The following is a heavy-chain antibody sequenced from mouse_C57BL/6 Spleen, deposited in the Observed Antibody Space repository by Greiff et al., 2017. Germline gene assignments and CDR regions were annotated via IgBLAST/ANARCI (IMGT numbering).Heavy chain of an antibody. CDR2: ISSGGSYT. Sequence: EVKLMESGGDLVKPGGSLKLSCAASGFTFSSYGMSWVRQTPDKRLEWVATISSGGSYTYYPDSVKGRFTISRDNAKNTLYLQMSSLKSEDTAMYYCARQGGGSFAYWGQGTLVTVSA. J-gene: IGHJ3*01. CDR1: GFTFSSYG. CDR3: ARQGGGSFAY. D-gene: IGHD1-1*02. V-gene: IGHV5-6*01.